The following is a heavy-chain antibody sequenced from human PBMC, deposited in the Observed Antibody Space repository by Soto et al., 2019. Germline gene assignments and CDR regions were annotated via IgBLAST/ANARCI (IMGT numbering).Heavy chain of an antibody. CDR3: ARGGSGSYFWYFDL. CDR1: GFTFSRYE. CDR2: ISSSSSTL. V-gene: IGHV3-48*03. D-gene: IGHD1-26*01. Sequence: QTGGSLRLSCAASGFTFSRYEMNWVRQAPGKGLEWVSYISSSSSTLYYADSVKGRFTISRDNAKNSLYLQMNSLRAEDTAVYYCARGGSGSYFWYFDLWGRGTLVTVSS. J-gene: IGHJ2*01.